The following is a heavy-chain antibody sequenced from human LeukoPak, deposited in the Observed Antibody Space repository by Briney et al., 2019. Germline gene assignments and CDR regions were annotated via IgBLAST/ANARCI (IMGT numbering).Heavy chain of an antibody. D-gene: IGHD1-26*01. Sequence: GGSLRLSCAASGFTFTTYAMSWVRQAPGKGLEWVSAITDSGDNTYYADSVKGRFTISRDNSKHTLYLQMNSLRAEDTAVYYCASYSGSSVPWGQGTLVTVSS. V-gene: IGHV3-23*01. J-gene: IGHJ5*02. CDR1: GFTFTTYA. CDR3: ASYSGSSVP. CDR2: ITDSGDNT.